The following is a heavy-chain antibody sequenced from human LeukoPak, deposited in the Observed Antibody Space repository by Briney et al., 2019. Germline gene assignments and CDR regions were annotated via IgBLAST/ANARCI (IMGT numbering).Heavy chain of an antibody. D-gene: IGHD5-12*01. J-gene: IGHJ3*02. V-gene: IGHV3-21*01. CDR1: GFTFNTYA. Sequence: GGSLRLSCAASGFTFNTYAMTWVRQAPGKGLEWVSYITTSSSQIYYGDSVKGRFTISRDNAKNSLYLQMNSLRAEDTAVYYCARERVTTTAFDIWGQGTMVTVSS. CDR3: ARERVTTTAFDI. CDR2: ITTSSSQI.